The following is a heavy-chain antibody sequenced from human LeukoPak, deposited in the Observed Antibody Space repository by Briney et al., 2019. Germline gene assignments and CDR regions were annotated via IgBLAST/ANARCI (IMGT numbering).Heavy chain of an antibody. D-gene: IGHD3-3*01. CDR3: AKDIARGYDFWSGYAGEFDY. V-gene: IGHV3-9*01. Sequence: GRSLRLSCAASGFTFDDYAMHWVRQAPGKGLEWVSGISWNSGSIGYADSVKGRFTISRDNAKNSLYLQMNSLRAEDTALYYRAKDIARGYDFWSGYAGEFDYWGQGTLVTVSS. CDR2: ISWNSGSI. CDR1: GFTFDDYA. J-gene: IGHJ4*02.